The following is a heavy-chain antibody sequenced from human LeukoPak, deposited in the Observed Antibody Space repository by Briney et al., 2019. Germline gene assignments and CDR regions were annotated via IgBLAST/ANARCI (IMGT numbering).Heavy chain of an antibody. D-gene: IGHD6-13*01. Sequence: PGGSLRLSCAASGFTFSSYAMHWVRQAPGKGLEWVAVISYDGSNKYYADSVKGRFTISRDNSKNTLYLQMNSLRAEDTAVYYCARERGIAAAVPEYFDYWGQGTPVTVSS. V-gene: IGHV3-30-3*01. J-gene: IGHJ4*02. CDR2: ISYDGSNK. CDR1: GFTFSSYA. CDR3: ARERGIAAAVPEYFDY.